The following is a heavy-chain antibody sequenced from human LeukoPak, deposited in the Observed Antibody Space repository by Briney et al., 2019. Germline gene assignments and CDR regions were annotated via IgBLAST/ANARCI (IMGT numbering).Heavy chain of an antibody. CDR2: IFPTSREI. Sequence: TGGSLRLSCAASGFTFSSYAMSWVRQAPGKGLEWVSSIFPTSREIHYADSVRGRFTISRDNSKSTLSLQMNSLRAEDTAIYYCATYRQVMLPFESWGQGTLVTVSS. V-gene: IGHV3-23*01. CDR3: ATYRQVMLPFES. D-gene: IGHD5-18*01. J-gene: IGHJ4*02. CDR1: GFTFSSYA.